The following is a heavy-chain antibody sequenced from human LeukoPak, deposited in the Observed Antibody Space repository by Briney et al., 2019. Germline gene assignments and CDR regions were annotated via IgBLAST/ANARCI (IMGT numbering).Heavy chain of an antibody. CDR2: IYHSGST. Sequence: SETLSLTCTVSGYSITSNYYWVWIRQPPGEGLEWIGSIYHSGSTYYNPSLKSRVTMSVDTSKNQFSLKLTSVTAADTAVYFCASRDCSDGACFFDYWAREPWSPSPQ. CDR3: ASRDCSDGACFFDY. CDR1: GYSITSNYY. J-gene: IGHJ4*02. D-gene: IGHD2-15*01. V-gene: IGHV4-38-2*02.